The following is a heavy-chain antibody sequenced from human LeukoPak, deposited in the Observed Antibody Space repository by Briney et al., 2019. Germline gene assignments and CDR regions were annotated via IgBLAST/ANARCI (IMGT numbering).Heavy chain of an antibody. J-gene: IGHJ4*02. V-gene: IGHV1-69*06. CDR3: ARDSSRYYDSSGYYLPLFDY. CDR1: GGTFSSYA. D-gene: IGHD3-22*01. Sequence: SVKVSCKASGGTFSSYAISWVRQAPGQGLEWMGGIIPIFGTANYAQKFQGRVTITADKSTSTAYMELSSLRSEDTAVYYCARDSSRYYDSSGYYLPLFDYWGQGTLVTVSS. CDR2: IIPIFGTA.